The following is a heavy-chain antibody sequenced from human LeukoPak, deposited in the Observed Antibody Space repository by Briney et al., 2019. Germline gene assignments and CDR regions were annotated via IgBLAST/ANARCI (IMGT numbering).Heavy chain of an antibody. CDR2: IYSGGST. Sequence: GGSLRLSCAASGFTFSNSALSWVRQAPGKGLEWVSVIYSGGSTYYADSVKGRFTISRDNSKNTLYLQMNSLRAEDTAVYYCARRDDYYGSGSRDYWGQGTLVTVSS. V-gene: IGHV3-66*01. J-gene: IGHJ4*02. CDR3: ARRDDYYGSGSRDY. D-gene: IGHD3-10*01. CDR1: GFTFSNSA.